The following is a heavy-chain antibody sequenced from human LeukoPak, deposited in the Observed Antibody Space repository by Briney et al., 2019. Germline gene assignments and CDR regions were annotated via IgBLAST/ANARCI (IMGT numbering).Heavy chain of an antibody. V-gene: IGHV4-34*01. D-gene: IGHD5-24*01. Sequence: PSETLSLTCAVYGGSFSGYYWSWIRQPPGKGLEWIGEINHSGSTNYNPSLKSRVTISVDTSKNQFSLKLSSVTAADTAVYYCARAAMGRPSYYFGYWGQGTLVTVSS. CDR3: ARAAMGRPSYYFGY. CDR2: INHSGST. CDR1: GGSFSGYY. J-gene: IGHJ4*02.